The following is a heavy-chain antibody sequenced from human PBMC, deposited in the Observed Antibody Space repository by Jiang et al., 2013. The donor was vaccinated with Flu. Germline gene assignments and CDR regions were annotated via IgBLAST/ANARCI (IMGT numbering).Heavy chain of an antibody. CDR2: INPNSGGT. D-gene: IGHD3-22*01. J-gene: IGHJ3*02. Sequence: KVSCKASGYTFTRYAMNWVRQAPGQGLEWMGWINPNSGGTNYAQKFQGRVTMTRDTSISTAYMELSRLRSDDTAVYYCANYYDSSGFAFDIWGQGTMVTVSS. CDR3: ANYYDSSGFAFDI. V-gene: IGHV1-2*02. CDR1: GYTFTRYA.